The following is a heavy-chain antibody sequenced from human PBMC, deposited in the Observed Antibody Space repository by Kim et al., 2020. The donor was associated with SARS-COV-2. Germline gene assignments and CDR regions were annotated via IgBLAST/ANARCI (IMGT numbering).Heavy chain of an antibody. CDR3: VKVISGCYSY. D-gene: IGHD6-19*01. V-gene: IGHV3-64D*09. J-gene: IGHJ4*02. CDR2: ISSSGGTT. Sequence: GGSLRLSCSASGFTFSSYAMHWVRQAPGKGLEYVSAISSSGGTTYYADSVKGRFTISRDNSKNTLYLQMSSLRAEDTAVYYCVKVISGCYSYWGQGTLVTVSS. CDR1: GFTFSSYA.